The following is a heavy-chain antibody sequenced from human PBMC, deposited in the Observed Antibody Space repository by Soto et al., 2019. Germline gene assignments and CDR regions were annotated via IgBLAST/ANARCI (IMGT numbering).Heavy chain of an antibody. CDR2: IIPIFGTA. J-gene: IGHJ4*02. Sequence: QVQLVQSGAEVKKPGSSVKVSCRASGGTFSSYAISWVRQAPGQGLEWMGGIIPIFGTANYAQKFQGRVTITADESTSTAYMELSSLRSEDTAVYYCASIESSGYYYGGPRGFDYCGQGTLVTVSS. CDR1: GGTFSSYA. D-gene: IGHD3-22*01. CDR3: ASIESSGYYYGGPRGFDY. V-gene: IGHV1-69*01.